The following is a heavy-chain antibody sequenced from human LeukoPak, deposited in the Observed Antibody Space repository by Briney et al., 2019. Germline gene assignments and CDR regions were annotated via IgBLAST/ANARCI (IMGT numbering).Heavy chain of an antibody. CDR1: GGSISSYY. CDR3: ARDRDGDYYFDY. J-gene: IGHJ4*02. CDR2: IYYSGST. V-gene: IGHV4-59*01. D-gene: IGHD4-17*01. Sequence: SETLSLTCTVSGGSISSYYWSWIRKPPGKGLEWIGYIYYSGSTNYNPSLKSRVTISVDTSKNQFSLKLSSVTAADTAVYYCARDRDGDYYFDYWGQGTLVTVSS.